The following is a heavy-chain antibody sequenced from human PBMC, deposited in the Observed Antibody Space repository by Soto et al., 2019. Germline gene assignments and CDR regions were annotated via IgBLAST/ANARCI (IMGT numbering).Heavy chain of an antibody. CDR3: AREVGGWTFDY. V-gene: IGHV4-31*03. CDR1: GGSLSSGGYY. Sequence: QVQLQESGPGLMKPSQTLSLTCTVSGGSLSSGGYYGSWVRQHPRKGPEWIGYINYSGSTYYNPSLKRRVTMSLDTSKNQFSLKLSSVTAADTAVYYCAREVGGWTFDYWGQGTLVTVSS. J-gene: IGHJ4*02. CDR2: INYSGST. D-gene: IGHD6-19*01.